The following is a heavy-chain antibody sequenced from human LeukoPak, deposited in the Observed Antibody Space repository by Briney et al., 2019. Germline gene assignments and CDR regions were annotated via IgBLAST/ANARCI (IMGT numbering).Heavy chain of an antibody. CDR3: ARGGSSSDTFDL. Sequence: GGSLRLSCAASGFTFSRKDMHWIRQATGRGLEWFSGIGIVGDTYYSDSVKGRFTISRESGKNSLYLQMNSLTAGDTAVYYCARGGSSSDTFDLWGQGALVTVSS. V-gene: IGHV3-13*01. J-gene: IGHJ5*02. D-gene: IGHD1-26*01. CDR2: IGIVGDT. CDR1: GFTFSRKD.